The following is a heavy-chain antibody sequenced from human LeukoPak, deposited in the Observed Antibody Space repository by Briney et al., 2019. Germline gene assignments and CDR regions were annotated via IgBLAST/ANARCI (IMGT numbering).Heavy chain of an antibody. CDR1: GGTFSSYA. Sequence: SVKVSCKASGGTFSSYAISWVRQAPGQGLEWMGGIIPIFGTANYAQKFQGRVTITTDESTSTAYMELSSLRSEDTAVYYCARDLVLRGGRMGYYFDYWGQGTLVTVSP. CDR2: IIPIFGTA. CDR3: ARDLVLRGGRMGYYFDY. D-gene: IGHD6-6*01. V-gene: IGHV1-69*05. J-gene: IGHJ4*02.